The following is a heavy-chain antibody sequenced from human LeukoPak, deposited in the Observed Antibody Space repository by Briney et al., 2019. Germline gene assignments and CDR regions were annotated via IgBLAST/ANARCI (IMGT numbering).Heavy chain of an antibody. D-gene: IGHD1-26*01. V-gene: IGHV3-7*01. CDR3: ARDPRIVGATGASDI. CDR2: IKQDGSEK. J-gene: IGHJ3*02. CDR1: GFTFNSYW. Sequence: GGSLRLSCAASGFTFNSYWMSWVRQAPGKGLEWVANIKQDGSEKNYVDSVKGRFSISRDNAKNSLYLQMISLRAEDTAGYYCARDPRIVGATGASDIWGQGTMVTVSS.